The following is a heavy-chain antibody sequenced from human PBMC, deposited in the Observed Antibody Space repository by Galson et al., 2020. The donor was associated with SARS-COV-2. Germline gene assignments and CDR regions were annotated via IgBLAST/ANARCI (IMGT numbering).Heavy chain of an antibody. D-gene: IGHD3-10*01. CDR1: GFTFSSYA. J-gene: IGHJ4*02. CDR3: AIGPRFGELLSPFDS. V-gene: IGHV3-30-3*01. CDR2: ISNDGSNR. Sequence: TGGSLRLSCAASGFTFSSYAMHWVRQAPGKGLEGVAVISNDGSNRYYADSVKGRFTISRDNSKNTLFLQMNSLRVEDTAVYYCAIGPRFGELLSPFDSWGQGTLVTVSS.